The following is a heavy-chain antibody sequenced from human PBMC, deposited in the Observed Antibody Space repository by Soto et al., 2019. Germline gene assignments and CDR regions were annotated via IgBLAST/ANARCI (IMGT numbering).Heavy chain of an antibody. J-gene: IGHJ4*02. CDR1: GGSNSSYY. V-gene: IGHV4-59*01. CDR3: ARVRRTWEPYLFDD. D-gene: IGHD1-26*01. Sequence: XESLSVKGAGSGGSNSSYYWSWIRQPPGKGLEWIGYIYYSGSTNYNPSLKSRVTISVGTSKNQFSLKLSSVTAADTAVYYCARVRRTWEPYLFDDWGQGTLVTVSS. CDR2: IYYSGST.